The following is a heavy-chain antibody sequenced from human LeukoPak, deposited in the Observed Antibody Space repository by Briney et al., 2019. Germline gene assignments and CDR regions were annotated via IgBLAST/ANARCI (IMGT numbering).Heavy chain of an antibody. CDR3: ARDPPPPMEGNDY. V-gene: IGHV1-2*02. CDR1: GYTFTGYY. J-gene: IGHJ4*02. CDR2: INPNSGGT. Sequence: GASVKVSCKASGYTFTGYYMHWVRQAPGQGLEWMGWINPNSGGTKYAQKFQGRVTMTRDTSISTAYMELSRLTSDDTAVYYCARDPPPPMEGNDYWGQGTLVPVSS. D-gene: IGHD3-3*01.